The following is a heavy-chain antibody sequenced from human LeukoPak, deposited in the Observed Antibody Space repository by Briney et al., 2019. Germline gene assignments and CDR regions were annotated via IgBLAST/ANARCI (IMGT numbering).Heavy chain of an antibody. CDR1: GFTFDDYG. D-gene: IGHD6-13*01. CDR3: ASARYSSSWH. J-gene: IGHJ4*02. Sequence: GGSLRLSCAASGFTFDDYGMSWVRQAPGKGLEWVSGINWNGGSTGYADSVKGRFTISRDNAKNSLYLQMNNLRVEDTAVYYCASARYSSSWHWGQGTLVTVSS. V-gene: IGHV3-20*04. CDR2: INWNGGST.